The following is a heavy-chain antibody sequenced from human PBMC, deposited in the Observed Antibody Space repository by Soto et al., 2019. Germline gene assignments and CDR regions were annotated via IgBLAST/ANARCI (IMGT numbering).Heavy chain of an antibody. Sequence: QVQLQQWGAGLLKPSETLSLTCAVYGGSISGHYWNWIRQPPGKGLEWIGEINHSGRTNYNPSLKSRVTISVDTSKNQFSLNLGSETAADTAVYFCARGNIAAALVYWGQGTLVTVSS. D-gene: IGHD6-13*01. V-gene: IGHV4-34*01. CDR1: GGSISGHY. CDR3: ARGNIAAALVY. CDR2: INHSGRT. J-gene: IGHJ4*02.